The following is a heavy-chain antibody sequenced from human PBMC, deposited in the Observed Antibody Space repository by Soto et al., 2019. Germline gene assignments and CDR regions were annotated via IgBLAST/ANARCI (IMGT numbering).Heavy chain of an antibody. CDR1: GFTFSDYY. J-gene: IGHJ6*02. CDR2: ISSSSSYA. Sequence: QVQLVESGGGLVKPGGSLRLSCAASGFTFSDYYMSWIRQAPGKGLEWVSYISSSSSYANYADSVKGRFTISRDNARNSLYLQMNSLRADDTAVYYCARGLLGSRGWPLGMDVWGQGTTVTVSS. CDR3: ARGLLGSRGWPLGMDV. D-gene: IGHD6-19*01. V-gene: IGHV3-11*05.